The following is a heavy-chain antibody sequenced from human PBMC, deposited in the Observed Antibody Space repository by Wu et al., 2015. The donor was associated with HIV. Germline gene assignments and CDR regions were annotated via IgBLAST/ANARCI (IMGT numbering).Heavy chain of an antibody. J-gene: IGHJ2*01. D-gene: IGHD6-19*01. CDR1: LHLYHAMV. Sequence: LVAVLEAEVNEDLGRQLKVSCKAYWLHLYHAMVSAGCDRPSDKGLEWMGWISAYNGNTNYAQKLQGRVTMITDTSTSTAYMELRSLRSDDTAVYYCARERGNVDSSGWRHWYFDLWGRGTLVTVSS. V-gene: IGHV1-18*01. CDR3: ARERGNVDSSGWRHWYFDL. CDR2: ISAYNGNT.